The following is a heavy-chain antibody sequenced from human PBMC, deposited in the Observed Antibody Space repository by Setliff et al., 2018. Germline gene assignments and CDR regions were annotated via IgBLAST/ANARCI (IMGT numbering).Heavy chain of an antibody. CDR2: IYSSGDT. V-gene: IGHV3-66*03. Sequence: GESLKISCAASGLTVSVNYMSWVRQAPGQGLEWVSVIYSSGDTYTADSVRGRFIISRDNSKNTLYLQMNSLRLEDTAIYYCARDAGGDYDNWGQGTLVTVSS. CDR1: GLTVSVNY. J-gene: IGHJ4*02. CDR3: ARDAGGDYDN. D-gene: IGHD2-21*02.